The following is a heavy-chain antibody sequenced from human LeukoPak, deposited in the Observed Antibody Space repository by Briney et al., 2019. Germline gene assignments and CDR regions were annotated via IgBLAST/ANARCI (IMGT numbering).Heavy chain of an antibody. Sequence: GESLKNSCKGSGYCFTSYWIGWVRQMSGKGLEWIWIIYPGDSDTRYSPSFQGQVTISADKSISTAYLQWSSLKASDTAMYYCARQAGLLWFGDQYYYYYYMDVWGKGTTVTVSS. CDR2: IYPGDSDT. D-gene: IGHD3-10*01. CDR1: GYCFTSYW. V-gene: IGHV5-51*01. J-gene: IGHJ6*03. CDR3: ARQAGLLWFGDQYYYYYYMDV.